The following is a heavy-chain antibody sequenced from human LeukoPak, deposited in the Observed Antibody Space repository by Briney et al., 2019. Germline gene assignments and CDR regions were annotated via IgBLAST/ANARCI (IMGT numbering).Heavy chain of an antibody. J-gene: IGHJ6*03. Sequence: SVKVSCKASGRTFSSYAISWVRQAPGQGLEWMGRIIPIYGTANYAQKFQGRVTITADKSTSTAYMELSSLRSEDTAVYYCARVSSHSSSWNYYYLVLWGKGTTVTVSS. CDR3: ARVSSHSSSWNYYYLVL. V-gene: IGHV1-69*06. D-gene: IGHD6-13*01. CDR1: GRTFSSYA. CDR2: IIPIYGTA.